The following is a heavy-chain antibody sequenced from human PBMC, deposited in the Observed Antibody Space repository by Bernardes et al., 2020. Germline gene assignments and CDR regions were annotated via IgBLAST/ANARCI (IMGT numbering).Heavy chain of an antibody. D-gene: IGHD6-13*01. V-gene: IGHV3-33*01. CDR2: IWYDGSNK. CDR3: ARSIAAAGYYYYGMDV. Sequence: GGSLRLSCAASGFTFSSYGMHWVRQAPGKGLEWVAVIWYDGSNKYYADSVKGRFTISRDNSKNTLYLQMNSLRAEDTAVYYCARSIAAAGYYYYGMDVWGQGTTVTVSS. J-gene: IGHJ6*02. CDR1: GFTFSSYG.